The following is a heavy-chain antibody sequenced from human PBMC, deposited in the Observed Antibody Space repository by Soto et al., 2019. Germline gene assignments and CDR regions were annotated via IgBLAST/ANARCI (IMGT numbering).Heavy chain of an antibody. D-gene: IGHD6-13*01. CDR3: AREGSRDSSSWYTF. J-gene: IGHJ4*02. V-gene: IGHV1-69*13. CDR2: IIPIFGTA. CDR1: GGTFSSYA. Sequence: SVKVSCKASGGTFSSYAISWVRQAPGQGLEWMGGIIPIFGTANYAQKFQGRVTITADESTSTAYMELSSLRSEDTAVYYCAREGSRDSSSWYTFWGQGTLVTVSS.